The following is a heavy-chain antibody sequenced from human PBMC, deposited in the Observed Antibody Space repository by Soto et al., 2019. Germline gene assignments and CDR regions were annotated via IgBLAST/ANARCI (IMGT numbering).Heavy chain of an antibody. CDR2: IYTSGST. CDR1: GGSISSYY. D-gene: IGHD3-10*01. J-gene: IGHJ4*02. CDR3: ARDLKFGQADY. Sequence: SETLSLTCTVSGGSISSYYWTWIRQPSGKGLEWIGRIYTSGSTNYNPSLKSRVTLSVDTSKNQFSLKLISVTAADTAVYYCARDLKFGQADYWGQGSQVTVSP. V-gene: IGHV4-4*07.